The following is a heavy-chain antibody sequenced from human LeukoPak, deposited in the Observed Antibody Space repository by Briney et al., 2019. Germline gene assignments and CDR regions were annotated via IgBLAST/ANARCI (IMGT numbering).Heavy chain of an antibody. CDR3: ASKGHPDQLPMGRPFDY. CDR1: GGSFSGYY. J-gene: IGHJ4*02. CDR2: INHSGSI. Sequence: SETLSLTCAVYGGSFSGYYWSWIRQPPGKGLEWIGEINHSGSINYNPSLKSRVTISVDTSKNQFSLKLSSVTAADTAVYYCASKGHPDQLPMGRPFDYWGQGTLVTVSS. V-gene: IGHV4-34*01. D-gene: IGHD2-2*01.